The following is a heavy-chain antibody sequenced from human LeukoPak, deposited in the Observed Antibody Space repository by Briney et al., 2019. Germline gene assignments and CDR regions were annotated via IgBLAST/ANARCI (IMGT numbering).Heavy chain of an antibody. V-gene: IGHV4-38-2*02. J-gene: IGHJ5*02. D-gene: IGHD3-3*01. Sequence: AETLSLTCTLSGYSISIGYDLGWIRQPPGKGLEWIWSMYCNGSTYYNPSLKTRLTISVDTSNNHFSLKPSSVTAADTAVYYCARDGFLEWLLLNVGNWFDPWGQGTLVTVSS. CDR2: MYCNGST. CDR1: GYSISIGYD. CDR3: ARDGFLEWLLLNVGNWFDP.